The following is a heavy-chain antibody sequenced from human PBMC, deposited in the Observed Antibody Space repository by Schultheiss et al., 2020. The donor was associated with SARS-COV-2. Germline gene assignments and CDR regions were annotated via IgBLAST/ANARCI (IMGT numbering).Heavy chain of an antibody. CDR1: GGSISSGGYY. V-gene: IGHV4-61*08. J-gene: IGHJ5*02. CDR3: ARRDYGDSQGWFDP. CDR2: INHSGST. D-gene: IGHD4-17*01. Sequence: SETLSLTCTVSGGSISSGGYYWSWIRQPPGKGLEWIGEINHSGSTNYNPSLKSRVTISVDTSKNQFSLKLSSVTAADTAVYYCARRDYGDSQGWFDPWGQGTLVTVSS.